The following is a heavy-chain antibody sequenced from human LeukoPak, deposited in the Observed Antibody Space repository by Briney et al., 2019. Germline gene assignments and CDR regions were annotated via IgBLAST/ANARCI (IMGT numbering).Heavy chain of an antibody. J-gene: IGHJ3*02. CDR1: GGSISSYY. Sequence: PSETLSLTCTVSGGSISSYYWGWIRQPPGKGLEWIGSIYYSGSTYYNPSLKSRVTISVDTSKNQFSLKLSSVTAADTAVYYCARQYLEGATHYNFGDAFDIWGQGTMVTVSS. CDR3: ARQYLEGATHYNFGDAFDI. V-gene: IGHV4-39*01. D-gene: IGHD1-26*01. CDR2: IYYSGST.